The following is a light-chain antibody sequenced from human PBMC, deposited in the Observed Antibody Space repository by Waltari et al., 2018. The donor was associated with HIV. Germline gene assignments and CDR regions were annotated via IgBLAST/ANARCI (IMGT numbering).Light chain of an antibody. V-gene: IGLV1-47*01. J-gene: IGLJ3*02. Sequence: QSVLTQPPSASGTPGQRVTISCSGSSSNIGSNNVYWYQQLPRTPPSPLIQRNDPRPSGVSDRFSGSKSVTSASLAISGLRYDDEAEYFCATWDDSLSAWLFGGGTKVTVL. CDR2: RND. CDR1: SSNIGSNN. CDR3: ATWDDSLSAWL.